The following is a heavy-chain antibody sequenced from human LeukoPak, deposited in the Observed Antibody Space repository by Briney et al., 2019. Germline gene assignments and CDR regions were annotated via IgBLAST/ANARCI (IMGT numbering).Heavy chain of an antibody. Sequence: PSETLSLTCAVYGGSFSGYYWSWIRQPPGKGLEWIGEINHSGSTNYNPSLKSRVTISVDTSKNQFSLKLSSVTAADTAVYYCARGPLLTRVYDSSGYYLNYWGQGILVTVSS. D-gene: IGHD3-22*01. V-gene: IGHV4-34*01. CDR2: INHSGST. CDR1: GGSFSGYY. CDR3: ARGPLLTRVYDSSGYYLNY. J-gene: IGHJ4*02.